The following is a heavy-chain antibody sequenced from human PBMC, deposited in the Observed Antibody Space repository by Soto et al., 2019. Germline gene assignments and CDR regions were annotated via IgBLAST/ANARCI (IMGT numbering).Heavy chain of an antibody. CDR1: GGSISSYY. V-gene: IGHV4-59*01. D-gene: IGHD3-10*01. CDR3: ARVTVRGVISDY. Sequence: SETLSLTCTVSGGSISSYYWSWIRQPPGKGLEWIGYIYYSGSTNYNPSLKSRVTISVDTSKNQFSLKLSSVTAADTAVYYCARVTVRGVISDYWGQGTLVTVSS. J-gene: IGHJ4*02. CDR2: IYYSGST.